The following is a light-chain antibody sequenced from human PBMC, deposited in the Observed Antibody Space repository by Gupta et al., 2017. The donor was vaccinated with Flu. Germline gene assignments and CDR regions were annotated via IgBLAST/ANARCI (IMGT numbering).Light chain of an antibody. CDR2: DDS. J-gene: IGLJ2*01. V-gene: IGLV3-21*02. Sequence: SYVLTQPPSVSVAPGQTARITCGGNNIGSKSVHWYQQKRGQEPMLVVDDDSDRPSGIPERFSGYNSGNKATLRISRVEAGDEADDYCQVWDSSSDHGVFGGGTKLTVL. CDR3: QVWDSSSDHGV. CDR1: NIGSKS.